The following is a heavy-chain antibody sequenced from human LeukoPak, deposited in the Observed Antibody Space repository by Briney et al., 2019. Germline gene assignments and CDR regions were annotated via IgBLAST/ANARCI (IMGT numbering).Heavy chain of an antibody. Sequence: SETLSLTCAVYGGSFSGYYWSWIRQPPGKGLEWIGYIYYSGSTNYNPSLKSRVTISVDTSKNQFSLKLSSVTAADTAVYYCARVWVGTTVTDKTPYYFDYWGQGTLVTVSS. CDR2: IYYSGST. CDR3: ARVWVGTTVTDKTPYYFDY. D-gene: IGHD4-17*01. CDR1: GGSFSGYY. V-gene: IGHV4-59*01. J-gene: IGHJ4*02.